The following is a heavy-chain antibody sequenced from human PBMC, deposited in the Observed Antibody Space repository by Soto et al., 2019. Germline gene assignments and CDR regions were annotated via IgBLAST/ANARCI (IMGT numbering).Heavy chain of an antibody. CDR1: GGTFSSYA. Sequence: QVQLVQSGAEVKKPGSSVKVSCKASGGTFSSYAISWVRQAPGQGLEWMGGIIPIFGTANYAQKFQGRVTXXAXEXXSTAYMELSSLRAEATAVYYGAGGGGITGTTPIDYWGQGTLVTVSS. J-gene: IGHJ4*02. CDR2: IIPIFGTA. V-gene: IGHV1-69*12. D-gene: IGHD1-7*01. CDR3: AGGGGITGTTPIDY.